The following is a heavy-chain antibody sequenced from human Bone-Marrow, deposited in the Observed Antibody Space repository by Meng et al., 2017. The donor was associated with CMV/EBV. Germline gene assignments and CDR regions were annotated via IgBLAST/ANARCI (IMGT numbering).Heavy chain of an antibody. V-gene: IGHV3-7*01. Sequence: GGSLRLSCAVSGFSFSSNWMSWVRQAPGKGLEWVANIKYDGSETSYVGSVKGRFTISRDNAKNSLYLQMNNLRAEDTAVYYCARENYFAYWGQGTLVTVSS. J-gene: IGHJ4*02. CDR2: IKYDGSET. CDR1: GFSFSSNW. CDR3: ARENYFAY.